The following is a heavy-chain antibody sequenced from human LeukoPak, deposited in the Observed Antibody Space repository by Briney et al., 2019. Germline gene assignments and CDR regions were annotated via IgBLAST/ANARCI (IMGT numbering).Heavy chain of an antibody. V-gene: IGHV4-34*01. CDR2: INHSGST. D-gene: IGHD5-18*01. Sequence: SETLSPTCAVYGGSFSGYYWSWIRQPPGKGLEWIGEINHSGSTNYNPSLKSRVTISVDTSKNQFSLKLSSVTAADTAVYYCARVDTAMVDGMDVWGQGTTVTVSS. CDR3: ARVDTAMVDGMDV. J-gene: IGHJ6*02. CDR1: GGSFSGYY.